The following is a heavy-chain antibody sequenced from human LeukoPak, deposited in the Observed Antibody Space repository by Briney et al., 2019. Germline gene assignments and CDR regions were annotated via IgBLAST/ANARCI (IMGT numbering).Heavy chain of an antibody. CDR1: GFTFSSYA. V-gene: IGHV3-23*01. CDR2: ISGSGGST. D-gene: IGHD2-15*01. J-gene: IGHJ4*02. Sequence: GGSLRLSCAASGFTFSSYAMSWVRQAPGKGLEWVSAISGSGGSTYYADSVKGRFTISRDNSKNTLYLQMNSLRAEDTAVYYCAKEGVVVVAATASPEKLFDCWGQGTLVTVSS. CDR3: AKEGVVVVAATASPEKLFDC.